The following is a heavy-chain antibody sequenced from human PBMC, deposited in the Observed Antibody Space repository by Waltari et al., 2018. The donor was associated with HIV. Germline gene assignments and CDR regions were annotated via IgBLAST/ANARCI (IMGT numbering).Heavy chain of an antibody. CDR3: TRALAY. CDR2: IRSRGNRYAT. D-gene: IGHD3-16*01. J-gene: IGHJ4*02. CDR1: GFTFSASA. Sequence: EVQLVESGGGLVQPGGSLRVSCAASGFTFSASAICWVRQASGKGLEWVGRIRSRGNRYATAYGASVKGRFTVSRDDSKNTAYLQMNNLKTEDTAVYYCTRALAYWGQGTLVTVSP. V-gene: IGHV3-73*02.